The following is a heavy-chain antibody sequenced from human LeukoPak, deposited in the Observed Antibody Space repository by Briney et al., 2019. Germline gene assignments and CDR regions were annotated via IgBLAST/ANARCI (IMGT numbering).Heavy chain of an antibody. Sequence: PGGSLRLSCAASGFTFSSYAMSWVRQAPGKGLGWVSAISGSGGSTYYADSVKGRFTISRDNSKNTLYLQMNSLRAEDTAVYYCAKVLWDGPWYDFWSGYRDYWGQGTLVTVSS. CDR1: GFTFSSYA. J-gene: IGHJ4*02. D-gene: IGHD3-3*01. CDR2: ISGSGGST. CDR3: AKVLWDGPWYDFWSGYRDY. V-gene: IGHV3-23*01.